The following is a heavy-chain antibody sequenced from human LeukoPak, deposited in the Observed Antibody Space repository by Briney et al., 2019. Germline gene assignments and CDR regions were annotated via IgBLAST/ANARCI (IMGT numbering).Heavy chain of an antibody. CDR1: GYNFFNSG. CDR3: GRDEDIPTYPNWIDT. CDR2: VSTYTGNT. D-gene: IGHD2-2*03. J-gene: IGHJ5*02. V-gene: IGHV1-18*01. Sequence: WASVKVSCKASGYNFFNSGITWVRQAPGQGPEWIGWVSTYTGNTNYAEKLQGIVTMTTDISTDTAYMELRSLISDDTAVYYCGRDEDIPTYPNWIDTWGQGTLVTVSS.